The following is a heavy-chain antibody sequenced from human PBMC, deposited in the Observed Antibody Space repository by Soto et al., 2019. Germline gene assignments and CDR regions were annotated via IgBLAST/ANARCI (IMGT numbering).Heavy chain of an antibody. Sequence: GGSLRLSCVASGFTFENYAMSWVRQAPGKGLEWVSTISGSGGTTYYSDSVKGRFTISRDNSKNTVYLQMNDLRVEDAAEYFCAKDSWAIFGVPAGEYYAMDVWGQGTTVTVSS. J-gene: IGHJ6*02. CDR2: ISGSGGTT. V-gene: IGHV3-23*01. CDR3: AKDSWAIFGVPAGEYYAMDV. D-gene: IGHD3-3*01. CDR1: GFTFENYA.